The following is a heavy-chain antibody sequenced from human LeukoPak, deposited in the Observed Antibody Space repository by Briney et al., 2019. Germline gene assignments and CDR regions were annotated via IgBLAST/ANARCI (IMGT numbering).Heavy chain of an antibody. CDR1: GFTFSSYW. V-gene: IGHV3-74*01. CDR3: AREKGGGGSGWPIDY. D-gene: IGHD6-19*01. CDR2: INSDGSST. J-gene: IGHJ4*02. Sequence: GGSVRLSCAASGFTFSSYWMHWVRQAPWKGLVWVSRINSDGSSTRYADSVKGRFTISRDNAKNTLNLQMSSLRVEDTAVYYCAREKGGGGSGWPIDYWGQGTLVTVSS.